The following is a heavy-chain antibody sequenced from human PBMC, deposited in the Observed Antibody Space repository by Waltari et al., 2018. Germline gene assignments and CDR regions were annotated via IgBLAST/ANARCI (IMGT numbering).Heavy chain of an antibody. CDR3: ARYWVSGGFHFDY. Sequence: QLQLQESGPGLVQPSETLSLPCTVSGGSITSDTYYWSWIRQPPGKGLEWIASINYRGTTYYNPSLKSGVIISIDTSKNQFSLELNSVTAADTAVYYCARYWVSGGFHFDYWGQGALVTVSS. CDR1: GGSITSDTYY. V-gene: IGHV4-39*01. CDR2: INYRGTT. J-gene: IGHJ4*02. D-gene: IGHD2-8*02.